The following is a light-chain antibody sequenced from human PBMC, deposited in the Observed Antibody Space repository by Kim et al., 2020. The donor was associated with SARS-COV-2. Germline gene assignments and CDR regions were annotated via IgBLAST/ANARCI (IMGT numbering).Light chain of an antibody. Sequence: EIVLTQSPLTLSLSPGQTATLSCRASQTLSSSYLAWYQQKPGQAPRLLIYTTSRRAIDIPDRFSGSGSGTDFALTISRLEPEDFAVYYCQQYGNTPPYTFGQGPKLEI. CDR2: TTS. CDR3: QQYGNTPPYT. CDR1: QTLSSSY. J-gene: IGKJ2*01. V-gene: IGKV3-20*01.